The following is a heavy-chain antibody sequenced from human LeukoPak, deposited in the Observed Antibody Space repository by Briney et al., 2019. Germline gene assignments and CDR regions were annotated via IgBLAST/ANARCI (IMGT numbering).Heavy chain of an antibody. D-gene: IGHD3-22*01. CDR3: ARVPDYYDSSGYQLHFDY. CDR2: IIPIFGTA. Sequence: SVKVSCKASGGTFISYAISWVRQAPGQGLEWMGGIIPIFGTANYAQKFQGRVTITADESTSTAYMELRSLRSDDTAVYYCARVPDYYDSSGYQLHFDYWGQGTLVTVSS. CDR1: GGTFISYA. V-gene: IGHV1-69*13. J-gene: IGHJ4*02.